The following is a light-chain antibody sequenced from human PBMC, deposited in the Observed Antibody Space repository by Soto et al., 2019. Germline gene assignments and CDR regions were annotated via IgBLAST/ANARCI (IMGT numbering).Light chain of an antibody. CDR1: QNVNGW. J-gene: IGKJ1*01. Sequence: DIQMTQSPSTLSASVGDRVTITCRASQNVNGWLAWYQQKPGKAPKLLINKASTLESGVPSRFSGRGFGTKFTLTIASLQPDDFATYYCQQYETFSGTFGPGTKVDIK. CDR2: KAS. V-gene: IGKV1-5*03. CDR3: QQYETFSGT.